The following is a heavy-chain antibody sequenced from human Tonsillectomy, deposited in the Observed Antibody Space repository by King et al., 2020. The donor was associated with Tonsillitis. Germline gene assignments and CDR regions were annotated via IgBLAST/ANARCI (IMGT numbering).Heavy chain of an antibody. CDR1: GGSFSGYY. J-gene: IGHJ1*01. D-gene: IGHD2-15*01. CDR3: ARGPQSEDIVVVVGATHPPGRRTDCFQL. Sequence: QVQLQQWGAGLLKPSETLSLTCAVYGGSFSGYYWSWIRQPPGKGLEWIGEINHSGSTNYNPSLKSRVTVSVDTSKNQFSLKLSSVTAADTAVYYCARGPQSEDIVVVVGATHPPGRRTDCFQLWGQGSLVIVSS. V-gene: IGHV4-34*01. CDR2: INHSGST.